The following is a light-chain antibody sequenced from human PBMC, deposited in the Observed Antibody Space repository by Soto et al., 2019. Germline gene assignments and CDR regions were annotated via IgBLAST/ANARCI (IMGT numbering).Light chain of an antibody. CDR2: EVS. Sequence: QSVLTQPASVSGSPGQSITISCTGTSSDVGGYNYVCWHQQHPAKAHKLIIYEVSNRPSGASNRFSGSQAANAASLTSCGLQAEDDAYYCCGSYTSSSARVFGGGTKLTVL. J-gene: IGLJ3*02. CDR1: SSDVGGYNY. V-gene: IGLV2-14*01. CDR3: GSYTSSSARV.